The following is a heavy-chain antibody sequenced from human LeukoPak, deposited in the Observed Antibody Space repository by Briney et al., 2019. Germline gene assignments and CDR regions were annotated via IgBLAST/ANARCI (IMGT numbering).Heavy chain of an antibody. D-gene: IGHD5/OR15-5a*01. CDR2: LHSSGST. J-gene: IGHJ4*02. CDR1: GGSISSYC. Sequence: PSETLSLTCTVSGGSISSYCWNWIRQPAGKGLEWIGRLHSSGSTNYSPSLKSRVTLSLDTSKNQFSLNLSSVTAAYTAVYYCPRKSLRQNYFDYWGQGILVTVSS. CDR3: PRKSLRQNYFDY. V-gene: IGHV4-4*07.